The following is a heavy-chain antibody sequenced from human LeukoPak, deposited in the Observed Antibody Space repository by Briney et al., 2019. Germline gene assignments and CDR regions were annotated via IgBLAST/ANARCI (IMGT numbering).Heavy chain of an antibody. V-gene: IGHV3-7*01. J-gene: IGHJ3*02. Sequence: GGSLRLSCAASGFTFSSYATSWVRQAPGKGLEWVANIKQDESEKYYVDSVKGRFTISRDNAKNSLYLQMNSLRAEDTAVYYCARAGSSWYEDDAFDIWGQGTMVTVST. CDR1: GFTFSSYA. D-gene: IGHD6-13*01. CDR2: IKQDESEK. CDR3: ARAGSSWYEDDAFDI.